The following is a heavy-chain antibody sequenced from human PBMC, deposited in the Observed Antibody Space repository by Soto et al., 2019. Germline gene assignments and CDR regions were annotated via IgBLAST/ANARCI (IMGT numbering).Heavy chain of an antibody. D-gene: IGHD5-18*01. Sequence: PSETLSLTCTVSGGSISSSDYYWGWIRQPPGKGLEWIGNIYYSGSASYNPSLKSRVTISVDTSKNQVSLKLSSVTAADTAVYYCARWIHFFSPFGRHYGYGAVRGQGTTDPVSS. CDR1: GGSISSSDYY. CDR2: IYYSGSA. V-gene: IGHV4-39*01. J-gene: IGHJ6*02. CDR3: ARWIHFFSPFGRHYGYGAV.